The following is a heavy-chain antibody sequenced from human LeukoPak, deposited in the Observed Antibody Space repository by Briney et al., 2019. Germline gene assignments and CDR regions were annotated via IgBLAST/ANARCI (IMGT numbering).Heavy chain of an antibody. V-gene: IGHV2-5*01. CDR1: GFSLSTSGVG. J-gene: IGHJ5*02. Sequence: ESGPTLVNPTQPLTLTCTFSGFSLSTSGVGVGWIRQPPGKALEWLALIYWNDDKGYNPYLKSRVNITEENAKNQVGRKMSKIDPVDTATYYCAHRGGRYCSSPRGRCAWFDPWGQGTLVTVSS. D-gene: IGHD2-2*01. CDR3: AHRGGRYCSSPRGRCAWFDP. CDR2: IYWNDDK.